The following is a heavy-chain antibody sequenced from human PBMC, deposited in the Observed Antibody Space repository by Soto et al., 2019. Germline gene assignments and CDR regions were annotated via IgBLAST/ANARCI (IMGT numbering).Heavy chain of an antibody. Sequence: SETLSLTCRVSGGSISNYFWSWIRQPPGKGLEWIGYIFNSGSTIYSPSLKSRVTLTLDTSKNQFSLRLGSVTVADTAIYYCASGPETYYMDVWGKGTTVTVSS. J-gene: IGHJ6*03. CDR2: IFNSGST. CDR1: GGSISNYF. CDR3: ASGPETYYMDV. V-gene: IGHV4-59*01.